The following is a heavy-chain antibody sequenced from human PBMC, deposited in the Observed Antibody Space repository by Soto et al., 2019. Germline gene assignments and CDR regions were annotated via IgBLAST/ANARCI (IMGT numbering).Heavy chain of an antibody. J-gene: IGHJ6*02. Sequence: LRLSCAASGFTFSSYAMHWVRQAPGKGLEWVAVISYDGSNKYYADSVKGRFTISRDNSKNTLYLQMNSLRAEDTAVYYCARGIYYDFWSGHPYGMDVWGQGTTVTVSS. CDR3: ARGIYYDFWSGHPYGMDV. V-gene: IGHV3-30-3*01. D-gene: IGHD3-3*01. CDR1: GFTFSSYA. CDR2: ISYDGSNK.